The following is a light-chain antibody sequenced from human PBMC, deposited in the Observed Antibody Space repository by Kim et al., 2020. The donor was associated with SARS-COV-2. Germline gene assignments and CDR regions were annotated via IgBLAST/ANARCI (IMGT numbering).Light chain of an antibody. J-gene: IGLJ2*01. CDR3: QAWDSSTAV. V-gene: IGLV3-1*01. CDR1: NLGDKY. Sequence: SYELTQPPSVSVSPGQTASITCPGDNLGDKYACWYQQKPGQSPVLVIYQDSKRPSGIPERFSGSNSGNTATLTISGTQALDEADYYCQAWDSSTAVFGGG. CDR2: QDS.